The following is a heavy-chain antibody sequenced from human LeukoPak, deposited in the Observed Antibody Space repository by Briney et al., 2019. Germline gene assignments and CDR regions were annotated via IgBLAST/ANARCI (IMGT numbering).Heavy chain of an antibody. J-gene: IGHJ5*02. V-gene: IGHV4-34*01. CDR3: ASTPNWFDP. Sequence: SETLSLTCAVYGGSFSGYYWSWIRQLPGKGLEWIGEINHSGSTNYNPSLKSRVTISIDRSKNQFSLKLSSVTAADTAVYYCASTPNWFDPWGQGTLVTVSS. CDR2: INHSGST. CDR1: GGSFSGYY.